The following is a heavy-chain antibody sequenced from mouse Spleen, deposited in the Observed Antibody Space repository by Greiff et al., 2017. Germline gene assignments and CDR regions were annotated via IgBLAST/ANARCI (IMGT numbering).Heavy chain of an antibody. V-gene: IGHV1-20*01. CDR1: GYSFTGYF. J-gene: IGHJ3*01. D-gene: IGHD2-4*01. CDR2: INPYNGDT. Sequence: VQLKESGPELVKPGDSVKISCKASGYSFTGYFMNWVMQSHGKSLEWIGRINPYNGDTFYNQKFKGKATLTVDKSSSTAHMELRSLTSEDSAVYYCARSSTMITFAYWGQGTLVTVSA. CDR3: ARSSTMITFAY.